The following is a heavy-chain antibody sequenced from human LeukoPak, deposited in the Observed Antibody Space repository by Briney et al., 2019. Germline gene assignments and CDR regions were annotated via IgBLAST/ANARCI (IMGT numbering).Heavy chain of an antibody. CDR1: GVTFSSCW. J-gene: IGHJ5*02. CDR3: ARAWGDPMRFDH. CDR2: VNSDESST. V-gene: IGHV3-74*01. D-gene: IGHD2-21*02. Sequence: AETLRLSCTASGVTFSSCWKHWVRHAPGQGLVWVSRVNSDESSTTYADSAKGRLTIFRVNAKNTLYLQMHSLRSAATAAYYCARAWGDPMRFDHWGQGTLVTVSS.